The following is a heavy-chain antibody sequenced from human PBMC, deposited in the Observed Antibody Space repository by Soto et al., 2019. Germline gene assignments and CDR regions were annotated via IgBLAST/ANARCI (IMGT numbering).Heavy chain of an antibody. CDR3: ARALRELWLHTPFDY. Sequence: QVQLVESGGGVVQPGRSLRLSCAASGFTFSSYAMHWVRQAPGKRLEWVAVISYDGSNKYYADSVKGRFTISRDNSKNTLYLQMNSLRAEDTAVYYCARALRELWLHTPFDYWGQGTLVTVSS. V-gene: IGHV3-30-3*01. CDR1: GFTFSSYA. J-gene: IGHJ4*02. D-gene: IGHD5-18*01. CDR2: ISYDGSNK.